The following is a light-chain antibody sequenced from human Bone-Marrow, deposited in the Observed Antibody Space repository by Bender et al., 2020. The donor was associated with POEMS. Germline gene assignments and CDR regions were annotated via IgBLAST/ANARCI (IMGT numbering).Light chain of an antibody. V-gene: IGLV2-11*01. CDR3: CSFVGSYTNYV. J-gene: IGLJ1*01. CDR2: DVY. CDR1: SSDVADYDF. Sequence: QSALTQPRSVSGSPGQSVTISCAGTSSDVADYDFVSWYQVYPGKAPKLIIYDVYQRPSGVPGRFSGSKSGNTASLTISGLQADDESDFYCCSFVGSYTNYVFGSGTSVFVL.